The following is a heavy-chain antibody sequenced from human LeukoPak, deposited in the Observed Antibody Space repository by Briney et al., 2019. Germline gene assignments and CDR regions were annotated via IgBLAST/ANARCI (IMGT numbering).Heavy chain of an antibody. V-gene: IGHV5-10-1*01. J-gene: IGHJ4*02. CDR3: AGQGYSSSWYFDY. Sequence: GETLRISCKGSGYSFTSYWISWVRQMPGKGLEWIGRIDPSDSYTNYSPSFQGHVTISADKSISTAYLQWSSLKASDTAMYYCAGQGYSSSWYFDYWGQGTLVTVSS. CDR1: GYSFTSYW. CDR2: IDPSDSYT. D-gene: IGHD6-13*01.